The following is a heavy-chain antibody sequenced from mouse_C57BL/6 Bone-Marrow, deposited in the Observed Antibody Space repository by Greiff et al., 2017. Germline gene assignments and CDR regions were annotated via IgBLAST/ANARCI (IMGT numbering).Heavy chain of an antibody. D-gene: IGHD2-4*01. CDR2: ISSGGDYI. Sequence: EVMLVESGEGLVKPGGSLKLSCAASGFTFSSYAMSWVRQTPEKRLEWVAYISSGGDYIYYADTVKGRFTISRDNARNTLYLQMSSLKSEDTAMYYCTRARLRRDVFAYWGQGTLVTVSA. J-gene: IGHJ3*01. CDR1: GFTFSSYA. CDR3: TRARLRRDVFAY. V-gene: IGHV5-9-1*02.